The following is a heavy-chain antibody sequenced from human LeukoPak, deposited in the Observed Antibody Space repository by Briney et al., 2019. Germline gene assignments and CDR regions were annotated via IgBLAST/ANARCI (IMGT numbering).Heavy chain of an antibody. D-gene: IGHD3-3*01. CDR1: GGSISSYC. Sequence: SSETLSLTCTVSGGSISSYCWSWIRQPAGKGLEWIGRIYSSGGTSYNPSLESRVTLSVDTSKNQVSLKLSSVTAADTAVYYCARHGSGYYFFDYWGQGTLVTVSS. J-gene: IGHJ4*02. V-gene: IGHV4-4*07. CDR2: IYSSGGT. CDR3: ARHGSGYYFFDY.